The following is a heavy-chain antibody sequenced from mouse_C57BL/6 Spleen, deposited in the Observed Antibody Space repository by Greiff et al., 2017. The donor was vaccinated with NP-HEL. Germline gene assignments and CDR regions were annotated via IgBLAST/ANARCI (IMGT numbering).Heavy chain of an antibody. V-gene: IGHV1S81*02. CDR2: TNPTNGRT. D-gene: IGHD1-1*01. Sequence: QVQLQQPGAELVKAGASVKMSCKASGYTFTSYWMHWVKQRLGQGLEWFAETNPTNGRTYYNEKFKSKATLTGDKSYSTADMLLSGPTVEDPAVYYCPRINKIVATSFDYSGQGTTLTVSS. CDR3: PRINKIVATSFDY. J-gene: IGHJ2*01. CDR1: GYTFTSYW.